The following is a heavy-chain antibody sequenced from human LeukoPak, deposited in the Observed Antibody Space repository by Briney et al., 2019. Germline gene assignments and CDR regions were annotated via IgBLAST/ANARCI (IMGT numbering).Heavy chain of an antibody. V-gene: IGHV3-7*01. CDR2: IKQDGSEK. D-gene: IGHD2-8*01. CDR3: ARVDCTNGVCHGFDY. CDR1: GFTFSSYL. Sequence: GGSLRLSCAASGFTFSSYLMTWVRQAPGKGLEWVANIKQDGSEKYHVASVKGRFTISRDNAKQSLYPQINSLRAEDTAVYYCARVDCTNGVCHGFDYWGQGTLVTVSS. J-gene: IGHJ4*02.